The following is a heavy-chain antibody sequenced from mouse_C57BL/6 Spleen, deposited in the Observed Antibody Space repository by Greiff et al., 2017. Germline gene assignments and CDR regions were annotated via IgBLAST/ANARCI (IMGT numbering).Heavy chain of an antibody. CDR3: ARGYGSPYYYAMDY. J-gene: IGHJ4*01. CDR2: IDPANGNT. Sequence: EVKLQQSVAELVRPGASVKLSCTASGFNIKNTYMHWVKQRPEQGLEWIGRIDPANGNTNYAPKFQGKDTIPADTSSHTPSLPLSSLTSEDTAIXFCARGYGSPYYYAMDYWGQGTSVTVSS. V-gene: IGHV14-3*01. CDR1: GFNIKNTY. D-gene: IGHD1-1*01.